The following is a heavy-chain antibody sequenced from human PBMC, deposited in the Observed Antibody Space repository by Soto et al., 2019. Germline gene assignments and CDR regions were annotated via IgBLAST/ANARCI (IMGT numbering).Heavy chain of an antibody. J-gene: IGHJ4*02. CDR2: INHSGST. CDR3: ARRRGYSYGSVDY. Sequence: QVQLQQWGAGLLKPSETLSLTCAVYGGSFSGYYWSWIRQPPGKGLEWIGEINHSGSTNYNPSLKSRVTRSVDTSKNQFSLKLSSVTAADTAVYYCARRRGYSYGSVDYWGQGTLVTVSS. V-gene: IGHV4-34*01. D-gene: IGHD5-18*01. CDR1: GGSFSGYY.